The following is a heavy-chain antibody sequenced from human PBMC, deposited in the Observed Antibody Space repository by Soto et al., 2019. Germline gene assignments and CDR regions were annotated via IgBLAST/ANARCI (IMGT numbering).Heavy chain of an antibody. V-gene: IGHV3-66*01. CDR3: ARGGPPTSNWFDP. D-gene: IGHD1-26*01. J-gene: IGHJ5*02. CDR2: IYSGGST. Sequence: EVQLVESGGGLVQPGGSLRLSCAASGFTVSNNYINWVRQAPGKGLEWVSVIYSGGSTYYADSVKGRFTISRDNSKNTLYIQMNSLRAEDTAVYYCARGGPPTSNWFDPWGQGPLVTVSS. CDR1: GFTVSNNY.